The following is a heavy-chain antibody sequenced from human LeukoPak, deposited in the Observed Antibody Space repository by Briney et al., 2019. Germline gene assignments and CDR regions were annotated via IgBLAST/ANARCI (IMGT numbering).Heavy chain of an antibody. CDR1: GDSISRGRYY. J-gene: IGHJ4*02. CDR3: ARSFSEKFYFES. V-gene: IGHV4-61*02. D-gene: IGHD1-26*01. Sequence: SEALSLTCTVSGDSISRGRYYWSWVRQPAGKELEWIGRIYASGKTDYNPYTPSLKSRVAMSLDTSKNQVSLYLTSVTAADTAMYFCARSFSEKFYFESWGQGTLVTVSS. CDR2: IYASGKT.